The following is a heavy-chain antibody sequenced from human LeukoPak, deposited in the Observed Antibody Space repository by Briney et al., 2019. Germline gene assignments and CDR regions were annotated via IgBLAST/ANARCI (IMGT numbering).Heavy chain of an antibody. Sequence: PGGSLRLSCAASGFTFSSYWMSWVRQAPGKGLEWVANIKQDGSEKYYVDSVKGRFTISRDNAKNSLYLQMNSLRAEDMALYYCAKDAAYYDSSGCLDYWGQGTLVTVSS. V-gene: IGHV3-7*03. CDR1: GFTFSSYW. D-gene: IGHD3-22*01. J-gene: IGHJ4*02. CDR3: AKDAAYYDSSGCLDY. CDR2: IKQDGSEK.